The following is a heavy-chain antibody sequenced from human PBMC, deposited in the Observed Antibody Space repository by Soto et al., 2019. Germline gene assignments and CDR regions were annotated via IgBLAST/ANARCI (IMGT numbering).Heavy chain of an antibody. Sequence: QLQLQESGPGLVKPSETLSLTCTVSGGSISSSSYYWGWIRQPPGKGLEWIGSIYYSGSTYYNPSPKSRGTISVDTSKNQLSLKLSSVTAADTAVYYCARPGIAAAGTSGGWFDPWGQGTLVTVSS. V-gene: IGHV4-39*01. J-gene: IGHJ5*02. CDR1: GGSISSSSYY. D-gene: IGHD6-13*01. CDR2: IYYSGST. CDR3: ARPGIAAAGTSGGWFDP.